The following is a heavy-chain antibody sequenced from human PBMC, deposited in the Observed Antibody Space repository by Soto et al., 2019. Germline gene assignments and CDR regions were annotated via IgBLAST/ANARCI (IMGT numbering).Heavy chain of an antibody. J-gene: IGHJ6*02. V-gene: IGHV3-21*01. CDR1: GFTFSSFS. CDR2: ISSSSAYI. CDR3: ARDPAAGIAAAGTGDYYGMDV. Sequence: PGGSLRLSCAASGFTFSSFSMNWVRQAPGEGLEWVSSISSSSAYIYYTDSVKGRFTISRDNAKNSLYLQMNSLRAEDTAVYYCARDPAAGIAAAGTGDYYGMDVWGQGTTVTVSS. D-gene: IGHD6-13*01.